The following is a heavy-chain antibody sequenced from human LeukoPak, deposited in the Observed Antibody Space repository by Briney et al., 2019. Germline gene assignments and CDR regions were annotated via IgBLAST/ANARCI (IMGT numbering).Heavy chain of an antibody. D-gene: IGHD1-26*01. CDR3: ARGLIRSPSRLRGNWFDP. CDR1: GYTFTSYD. V-gene: IGHV1-8*01. Sequence: ASVKVSCKASGYTFTSYDINWVRQATGQGLEWMGWMNPNSGNTGYAQKFQGRVTMTRNTSISTAYMELSSLRSEDTAVYYCARGLIRSPSRLRGNWFDPWGQGTLVTVSS. J-gene: IGHJ5*02. CDR2: MNPNSGNT.